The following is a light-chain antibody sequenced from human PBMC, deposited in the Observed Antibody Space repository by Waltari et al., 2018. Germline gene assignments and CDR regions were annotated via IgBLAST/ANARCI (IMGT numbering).Light chain of an antibody. V-gene: IGLV2-11*01. CDR2: ELN. CDR1: SSDVGGTSF. CDR3: CSYAGSHVL. J-gene: IGLJ2*01. Sequence: QSALTQPRSVSGSPGQSVTISCTGSSSDVGGTSFVSWDQDRPDKPPKLMIYELNKRPSGVPDRFSGSKSGNTASLTISGLQAEDEADYYCCSYAGSHVLLGGGTKLTVL.